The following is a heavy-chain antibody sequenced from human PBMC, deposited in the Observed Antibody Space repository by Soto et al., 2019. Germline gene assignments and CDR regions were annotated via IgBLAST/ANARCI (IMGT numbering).Heavy chain of an antibody. V-gene: IGHV3-30*18. CDR3: AKDSTAWAAAGTGFDP. Sequence: LRLSCAASGFTFSSYGLHWVRQAPGTGLEWVAVITYDGSNKYYADSVKGRFTISRDNSKNTLYLQMNSLRAEDTAVYYCAKDSTAWAAAGTGFDPWGQGTLVTVSS. J-gene: IGHJ5*02. CDR1: GFTFSSYG. D-gene: IGHD6-13*01. CDR2: ITYDGSNK.